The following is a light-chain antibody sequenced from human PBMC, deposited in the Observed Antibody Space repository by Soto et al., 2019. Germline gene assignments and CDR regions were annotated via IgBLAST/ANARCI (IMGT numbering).Light chain of an antibody. J-gene: IGLJ2*01. CDR1: NIGSKS. CDR3: QVWDSSSDHP. CDR2: YDS. V-gene: IGLV3-21*04. Sequence: SYELTQPHSVSVAPGKTARITCGGNNIGSKSVHWYQQKPGQAPVLVIYYDSDRPSGIPERFSGSNSGNTATLTISRVEAGDEADYYCQVWDSSSDHPVGGGTKHTVL.